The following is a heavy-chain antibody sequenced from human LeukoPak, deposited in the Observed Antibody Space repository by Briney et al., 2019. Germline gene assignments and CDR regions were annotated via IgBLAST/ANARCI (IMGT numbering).Heavy chain of an antibody. CDR2: IWYDGSNK. D-gene: IGHD4-17*01. CDR1: GFTFSSYG. J-gene: IGHJ6*02. Sequence: PGGSLRLSCAASGFTFSSYGMHWVRQAPGKGLEWVAVIWYDGSNKYYADSVKGRFTISRDNSKNTLYLQMNSLRAEDTAVYYCAIGPTVVTPAHYYYYGMDVWGQGTTVTVSS. V-gene: IGHV3-33*01. CDR3: AIGPTVVTPAHYYYYGMDV.